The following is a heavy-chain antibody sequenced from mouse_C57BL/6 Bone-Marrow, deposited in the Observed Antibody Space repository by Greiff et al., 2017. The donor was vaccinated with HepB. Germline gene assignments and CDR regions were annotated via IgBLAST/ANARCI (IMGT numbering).Heavy chain of an antibody. D-gene: IGHD6-1*01. V-gene: IGHV1-61*01. CDR3: ARPRDSSLYYFDY. Sequence: QVQLQQPGAELVRPGSSVKLSCKASGYTFTSYWMDWVKQRPGQGLEWIGNIYPSDSETHYNQKFKDKATLTVDKSSSTAYMQLSSLTSEDSAVYYCARPRDSSLYYFDYWGQGTTLTVSS. CDR2: IYPSDSET. J-gene: IGHJ2*01. CDR1: GYTFTSYW.